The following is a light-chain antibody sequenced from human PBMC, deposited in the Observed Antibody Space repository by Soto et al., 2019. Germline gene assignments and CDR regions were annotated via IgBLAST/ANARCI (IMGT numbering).Light chain of an antibody. CDR2: EVN. Sequence: SVVTQPASVSGYPGQSITISCTGTISDVGGYSYVSWYQQHPGKAPKLIIYEVNYRPSGVSNRFSGSKSGNTASLTISGLQAEDEADYYCSSFTSTSTYVFGTGTKVTVL. V-gene: IGLV2-14*01. CDR1: ISDVGGYSY. CDR3: SSFTSTSTYV. J-gene: IGLJ1*01.